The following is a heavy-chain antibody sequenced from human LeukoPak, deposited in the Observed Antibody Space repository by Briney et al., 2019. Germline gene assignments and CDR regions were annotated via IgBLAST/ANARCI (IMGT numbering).Heavy chain of an antibody. CDR1: GFIFSNYA. D-gene: IGHD6-6*01. V-gene: IGHV3-23*01. Sequence: GGSLRLSCAGSGFIFSNYAMSWVRQAPGKGLEWVSGIKGNGFDTYYADSVKGRFTVSRDNSKNTLSLQMNSLRAEDTAVYYCAKDTSSSYNWFDPWGQGTLVTVSS. CDR2: IKGNGFDT. CDR3: AKDTSSSYNWFDP. J-gene: IGHJ5*02.